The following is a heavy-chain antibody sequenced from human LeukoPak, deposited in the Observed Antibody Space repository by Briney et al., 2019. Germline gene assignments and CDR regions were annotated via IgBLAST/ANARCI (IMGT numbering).Heavy chain of an antibody. D-gene: IGHD3-9*01. Sequence: ASVKLSCKASGYTFTSYDINWVRQGTGQGLEWMGWMNPNSGNTGYAQKYQSRVTMTRNTSISTAYMELSSLRSEHTAVYYCARGLRYFDWLSPWGQGTLVTVSS. V-gene: IGHV1-8*01. CDR1: GYTFTSYD. CDR3: ARGLRYFDWLSP. J-gene: IGHJ5*02. CDR2: MNPNSGNT.